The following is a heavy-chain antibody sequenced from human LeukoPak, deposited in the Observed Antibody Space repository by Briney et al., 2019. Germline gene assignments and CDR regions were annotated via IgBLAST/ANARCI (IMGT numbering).Heavy chain of an antibody. V-gene: IGHV3-30*18. CDR1: GFTFSDYG. Sequence: PGRSLRLSCTASGFTFSDYGMHWVRQAPGKGLEWVAFISYDGSNKYYADSVKGRFTISRDNSKNTLYLQMNSLRAEDTAVYYCAKELDYGGNSPFHYWGQGTLVTVSS. D-gene: IGHD4-23*01. J-gene: IGHJ4*02. CDR2: ISYDGSNK. CDR3: AKELDYGGNSPFHY.